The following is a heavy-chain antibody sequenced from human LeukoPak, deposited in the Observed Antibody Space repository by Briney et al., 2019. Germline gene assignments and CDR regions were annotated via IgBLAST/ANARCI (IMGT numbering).Heavy chain of an antibody. V-gene: IGHV1-69*05. Sequence: ASVKVSCKASGGTFSSYAISWVRQAPGQGLEWMGRIIPIFGTANYAQKFQGRVPITTDESTSTAYMELSSLRSEDTAVYYCAREGQQLVVYYFDYWGQGTLVTVSS. CDR2: IIPIFGTA. CDR3: AREGQQLVVYYFDY. J-gene: IGHJ4*02. D-gene: IGHD6-13*01. CDR1: GGTFSSYA.